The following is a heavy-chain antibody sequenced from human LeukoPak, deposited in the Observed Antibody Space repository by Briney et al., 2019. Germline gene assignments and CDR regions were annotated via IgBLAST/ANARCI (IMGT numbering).Heavy chain of an antibody. Sequence: SETLSLTCTVSGGSISSSSYYWSWIRQPAGKGLEWIGRIYTSGSTYYNPSLKSRVTISVDTSKNQFSLKLSSVTAADTAVYYCARVGGRGWFGELLYLMDYWGQGTLVTVSS. CDR2: IYTSGST. CDR3: ARVGGRGWFGELLYLMDY. CDR1: GGSISSSSYY. D-gene: IGHD3-10*01. V-gene: IGHV4-61*02. J-gene: IGHJ4*02.